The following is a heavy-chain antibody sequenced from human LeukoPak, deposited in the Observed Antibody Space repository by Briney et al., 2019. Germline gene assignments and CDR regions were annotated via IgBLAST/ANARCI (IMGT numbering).Heavy chain of an antibody. CDR1: GGSISSYY. J-gene: IGHJ3*02. D-gene: IGHD3-16*01. Sequence: SETLSLTCTVSGGSISSYYWSWIRQPPGKGLEWIGYIYYSGSTNYNPSLKSRVTISVDMSKNQFSLKLSSVTAADTAVYYCARDLRGGAFPFDAFDIWGQGTMVTVSS. V-gene: IGHV4-59*01. CDR3: ARDLRGGAFPFDAFDI. CDR2: IYYSGST.